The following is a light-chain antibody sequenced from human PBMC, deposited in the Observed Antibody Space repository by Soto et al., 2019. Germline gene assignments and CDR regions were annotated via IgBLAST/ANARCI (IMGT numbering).Light chain of an antibody. CDR3: SSYTRSSTRV. Sequence: QSALTQPASLSVSPGQSITISCTGTTSDVRGSNYVSWDQQHPGKAPKLMIYDVSNRPSGVANRFSGSKSGNTASLTISGLQSEDEADYYFSSYTRSSTRVFGGGTQLNVL. V-gene: IGLV2-14*03. CDR2: DVS. J-gene: IGLJ2*01. CDR1: TSDVRGSNY.